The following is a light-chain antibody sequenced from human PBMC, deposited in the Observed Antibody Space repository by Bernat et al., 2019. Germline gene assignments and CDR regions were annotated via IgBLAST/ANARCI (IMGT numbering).Light chain of an antibody. CDR1: QRFLYN. Sequence: IVMTQSPATLSLSPGERATLSCRASQRFLYNLAWYQQKPGRAPRLLIFDTSTRATGVPARFSGSRSGAELNLTISSLQSEDFAVYYCHQYNNWPQTFGQGTKVEI. V-gene: IGKV3-15*01. J-gene: IGKJ1*01. CDR2: DTS. CDR3: HQYNNWPQT.